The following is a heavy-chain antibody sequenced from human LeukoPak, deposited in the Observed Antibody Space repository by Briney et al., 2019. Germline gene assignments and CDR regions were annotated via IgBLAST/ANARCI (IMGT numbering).Heavy chain of an antibody. Sequence: GGSLRLSCAASGFTFYDYAMHWVRQAPGKGLEWVSGISWNSGSIGYADSVKGRFTISRDNAKNSLYLQMNGLRAEDTALYYCAKDMGAYSSGWTNWFDPWGQGTLVTVSS. CDR1: GFTFYDYA. CDR3: AKDMGAYSSGWTNWFDP. V-gene: IGHV3-9*01. J-gene: IGHJ5*02. CDR2: ISWNSGSI. D-gene: IGHD6-19*01.